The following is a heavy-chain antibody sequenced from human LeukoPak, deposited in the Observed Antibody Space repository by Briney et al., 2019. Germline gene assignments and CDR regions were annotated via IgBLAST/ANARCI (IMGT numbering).Heavy chain of an antibody. Sequence: PSETLSLTCTVSGGSISSYYWTWIRQPPGKRLEWIGYIYYTGSTSYNPSLESRVTISVDTSKNQFSLKLSSVTAADTAVYYCARDRTEAFDIWGQGTMVTVSS. CDR1: GGSISSYY. CDR3: ARDRTEAFDI. J-gene: IGHJ3*02. V-gene: IGHV4-59*01. CDR2: IYYTGST.